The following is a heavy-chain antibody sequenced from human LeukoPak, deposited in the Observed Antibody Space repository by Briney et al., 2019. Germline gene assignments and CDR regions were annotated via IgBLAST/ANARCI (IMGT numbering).Heavy chain of an antibody. CDR3: ATYDFWSGYCGLAGL. CDR2: IYYSGST. V-gene: IGHV4-39*07. CDR1: GGSISSSSYY. J-gene: IGHJ4*02. D-gene: IGHD3-3*01. Sequence: SETLSLTCTVSGGSISSSSYYWGWIRQPPGKGLEWIGSIYYSGSTYYNPSLKSRVTISVDTSKNQFSLKLGSVTAADTAVYYCATYDFWSGYCGLAGLWGQGTLVTVSS.